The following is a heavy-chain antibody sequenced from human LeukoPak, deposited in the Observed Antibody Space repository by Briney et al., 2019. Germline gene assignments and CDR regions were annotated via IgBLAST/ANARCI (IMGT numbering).Heavy chain of an antibody. CDR1: GFTFNTYG. Sequence: QTGGSLRLSCAASGFTFNTYGMSWVRQAPGKGLEWVSGISGNGGATYYADSVKGRFTISRDDPHNTLYLQMNSLRAEDTAVYFCARGGVDYYGSGTYYLMYYFDYWGQGALVTVSS. V-gene: IGHV3-23*01. J-gene: IGHJ4*02. D-gene: IGHD3-10*01. CDR3: ARGGVDYYGSGTYYLMYYFDY. CDR2: ISGNGGAT.